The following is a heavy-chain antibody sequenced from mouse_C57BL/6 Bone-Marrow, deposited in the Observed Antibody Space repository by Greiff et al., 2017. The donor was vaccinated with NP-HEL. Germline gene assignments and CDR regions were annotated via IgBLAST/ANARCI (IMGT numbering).Heavy chain of an antibody. D-gene: IGHD1-1*01. CDR3: ARGFIKDY. Sequence: VQVVESGAELVRPGTSVKMSCKASGYTFTNYWIGWAKQRPGHGLEWIGDIYPGGGYTNYNEKFKGKATLTADKSSSTAYMQFSSLTSEDSAIYYCARGFIKDYWGQGTTLTVSS. V-gene: IGHV1-63*01. CDR2: IYPGGGYT. CDR1: GYTFTNYW. J-gene: IGHJ2*01.